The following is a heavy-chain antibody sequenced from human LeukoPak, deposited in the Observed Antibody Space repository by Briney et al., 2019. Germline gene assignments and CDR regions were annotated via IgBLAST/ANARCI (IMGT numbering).Heavy chain of an antibody. D-gene: IGHD3-3*01. J-gene: IGHJ3*02. CDR2: IYTSGST. CDR3: ARTTIFGVVIIGAFDI. V-gene: IGHV4-61*02. Sequence: SETLSLTCTVSGGSISSGSYYWSWIRQPAGKGLEWIGRIYTSGSTNYNPSLKSRVTISVDTSKNQFSLKLSSVTAADTAVYYCARTTIFGVVIIGAFDIWGQGTTVTVSS. CDR1: GGSISSGSYY.